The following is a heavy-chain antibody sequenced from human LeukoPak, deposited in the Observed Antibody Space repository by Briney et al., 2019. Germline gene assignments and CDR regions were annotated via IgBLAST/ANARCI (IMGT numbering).Heavy chain of an antibody. J-gene: IGHJ6*04. V-gene: IGHV3-30*03. CDR1: GFTFSSYG. CDR3: AWIPYYGSGSPSAYYYGMDV. CDR2: ISYDGSNK. D-gene: IGHD3-10*01. Sequence: PGGSLRLSCAASGFTFSSYGMHWVRQAPGKGLEWVAVISYDGSNKYYADSVKGRFTISRDNSKNTLYLQMNSLRAEDTAVYYCAWIPYYGSGSPSAYYYGMDVWGKGTTVTVSS.